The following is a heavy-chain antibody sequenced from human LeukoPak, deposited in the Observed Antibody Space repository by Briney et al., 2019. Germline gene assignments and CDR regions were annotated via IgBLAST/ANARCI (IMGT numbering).Heavy chain of an antibody. CDR3: ARVSPNTVTTLQYSDY. D-gene: IGHD4-17*01. J-gene: IGHJ4*02. CDR1: GFTFSSYE. CDR2: IKQGGSEK. V-gene: IGHV3-7*01. Sequence: GGSLRLSCAASGFTFSSYEMNWVRQAPGKGVEWVANIKQGGSEKYYVDSVKGRFTISRNNAKNSLYLQMNSLRAEDTAVYYCARVSPNTVTTLQYSDYWGQGTLVTVSS.